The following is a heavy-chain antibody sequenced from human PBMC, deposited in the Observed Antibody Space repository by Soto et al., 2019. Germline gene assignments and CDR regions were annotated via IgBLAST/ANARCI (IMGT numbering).Heavy chain of an antibody. D-gene: IGHD6-13*01. CDR1: GGSISSGDYY. Sequence: SETLSLTCTVSGGSISSGDYYWSWIRQPPGKGLEWIGSTYYSGSTYYNPSLKSRVTISVDTSKNQFSLKLNSVTAADTAVYYCASRHSSPYFEYWGQGTLVTVSS. CDR2: TYYSGST. V-gene: IGHV4-30-4*01. CDR3: ASRHSSPYFEY. J-gene: IGHJ4*02.